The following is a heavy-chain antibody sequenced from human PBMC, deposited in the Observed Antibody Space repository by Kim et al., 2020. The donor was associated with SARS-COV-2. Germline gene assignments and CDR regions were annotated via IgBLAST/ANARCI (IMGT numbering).Heavy chain of an antibody. CDR2: MNPNSGNT. J-gene: IGHJ4*02. Sequence: ASVKVSCKASGYTFTSYDINWVRQATGQGLEWMGWMNPNSGNTGYAQKFQGRVTMTRNTSISTAYMELSSLRSEDTAVYYCARGLSSRRPSIAARPAVLSNYWGQGTLVTVSS. D-gene: IGHD6-6*01. CDR1: GYTFTSYD. V-gene: IGHV1-8*01. CDR3: ARGLSSRRPSIAARPAVLSNY.